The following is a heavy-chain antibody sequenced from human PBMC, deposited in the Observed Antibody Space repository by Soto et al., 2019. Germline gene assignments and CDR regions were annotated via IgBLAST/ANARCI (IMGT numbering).Heavy chain of an antibody. V-gene: IGHV1-18*01. CDR1: GYTFTSYG. CDR3: ARDAAAYDASRNDY. CDR2: ISAYNGNT. Sequence: ASVKVSCKASGYTFTSYGISWVRQAPGQGLEWMGWISAYNGNTNYAQKLQGRVTMTTDTSTSTAYMELRSLRSDDTAVYYCARDAAAYDASRNDYWGQGTLVTVSS. D-gene: IGHD6-13*01. J-gene: IGHJ4*02.